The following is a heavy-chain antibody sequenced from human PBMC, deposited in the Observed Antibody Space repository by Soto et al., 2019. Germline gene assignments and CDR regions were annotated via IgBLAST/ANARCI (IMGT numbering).Heavy chain of an antibody. CDR2: INPSGGST. D-gene: IGHD3-3*01. J-gene: IGHJ6*02. Sequence: ASVKVSCKASGYTFTSYYMHWVRQAPGQGLEWMGIINPSGGSTSYAQKFQGRVTMTRDTSTSTVYMELSSLRSEDTAVYYCARDLGRGYDFWSGYPSSEYGMDVWGQGTTVTVSS. CDR1: GYTFTSYY. CDR3: ARDLGRGYDFWSGYPSSEYGMDV. V-gene: IGHV1-46*01.